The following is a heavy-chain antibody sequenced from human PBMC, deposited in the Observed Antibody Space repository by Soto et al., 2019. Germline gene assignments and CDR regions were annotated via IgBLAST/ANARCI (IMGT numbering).Heavy chain of an antibody. CDR1: GFTVSSNY. J-gene: IGHJ4*02. CDR3: ARDQRRAPNFDY. CDR2: IYSGGST. V-gene: IGHV3-66*01. Sequence: GGSLRLSCAASGFTVSSNYMSWVRQAPGKGLEWVSVIYSGGSTYYADSVKGRFTISRDNSKNTLYLQMNSLRAEDTAVYYCARDQRRAPNFDYWGQGTLVTVSS.